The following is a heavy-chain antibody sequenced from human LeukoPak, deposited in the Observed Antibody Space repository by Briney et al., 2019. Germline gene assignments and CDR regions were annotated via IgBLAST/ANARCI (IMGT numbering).Heavy chain of an antibody. Sequence: PGGSLRLSCAASGFNFSSYSMNWVRQAPGKGLEWVSSISSSSSYIYYADSVKGRFTISRDNAKNSLYLQMNSLRAEDTAVYYCARGEYQLLYVLDYWGQGTLVTVSS. CDR2: ISSSSSYI. J-gene: IGHJ4*02. D-gene: IGHD2-2*02. CDR1: GFNFSSYS. V-gene: IGHV3-21*01. CDR3: ARGEYQLLYVLDY.